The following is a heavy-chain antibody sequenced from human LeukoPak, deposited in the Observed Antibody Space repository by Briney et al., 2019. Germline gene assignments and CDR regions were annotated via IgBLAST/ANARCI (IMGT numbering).Heavy chain of an antibody. CDR2: IDWDDDK. D-gene: IGHD1-26*01. CDR1: GFSLRTSGMR. CDR3: ARLNSGTYLDY. J-gene: IGHJ4*02. Sequence: SGPTLVNPTQTLTLTCTFSGFSLRTSGMRVSWIRQPPGKALEWLARIDWDDDKFYSTSLKTRLTISKDTSKNQVVLTMTNMDPVGTATYYCARLNSGTYLDYWGQGTLVTVSS. V-gene: IGHV2-70*04.